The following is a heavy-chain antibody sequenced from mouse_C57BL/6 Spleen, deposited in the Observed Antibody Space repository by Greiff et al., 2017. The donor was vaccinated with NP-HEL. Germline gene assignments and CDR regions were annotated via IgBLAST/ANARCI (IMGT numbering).Heavy chain of an antibody. CDR1: GYAFSSSW. J-gene: IGHJ4*01. V-gene: IGHV1-82*01. CDR3: ARETVVATRAMDY. CDR2: IYPGDGDT. Sequence: QVQLQQSGPELVKPGASVKISCKASGYAFSSSWMNWVKQRPGKGLEWIGRIYPGDGDTNYNGKFKGQATLTADKSSSTAYMQLSSLTSEDSAVYFCARETVVATRAMDYWGQGTSVTVSS. D-gene: IGHD1-1*01.